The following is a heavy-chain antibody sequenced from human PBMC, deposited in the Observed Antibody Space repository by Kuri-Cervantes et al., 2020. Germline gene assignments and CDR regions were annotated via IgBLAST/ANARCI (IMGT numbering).Heavy chain of an antibody. Sequence: SCTVSGGSISSGDYYWSWIRQPPGKGLEWIGYIYYSGSTYYNPSLKSRVTISVDTSKNQFSLKLSSVTAADTAVYYCARLRFGELLSFDSWGQGTLVTVSS. V-gene: IGHV4-30-4*01. J-gene: IGHJ4*02. CDR3: ARLRFGELLSFDS. CDR1: GGSISSGDYY. CDR2: IYYSGST. D-gene: IGHD3-10*01.